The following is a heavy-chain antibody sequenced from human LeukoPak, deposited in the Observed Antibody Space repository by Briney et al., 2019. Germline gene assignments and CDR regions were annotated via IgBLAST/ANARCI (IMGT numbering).Heavy chain of an antibody. Sequence: SETLSLTCVVYGGSFSGYYWSWIRQPPGKGLEWIGEINHSGSTNYNPSLKSRVTISVDTSKNQFSLKLSSVTAADTAVYYCARGTWSSFSCYYYMDVWGKGTTVTVSS. D-gene: IGHD3-3*01. CDR3: ARGTWSSFSCYYYMDV. CDR1: GGSFSGYY. CDR2: INHSGST. J-gene: IGHJ6*03. V-gene: IGHV4-34*01.